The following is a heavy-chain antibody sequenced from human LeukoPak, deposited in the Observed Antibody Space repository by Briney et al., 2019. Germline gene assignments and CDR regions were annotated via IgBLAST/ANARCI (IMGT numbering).Heavy chain of an antibody. V-gene: IGHV3-9*01. D-gene: IGHD1-26*01. CDR3: AKDSGSRGCFDY. J-gene: IGHJ4*02. Sequence: PGGSLRLSCAASEFSVGSNYMTWVRQAPGKGLEWVSGISWNSGSIGYADSVKGRFTISRDNAKNSLYLQMNSLRAGDTALYYCAKDSGSRGCFDYWGQGTLVTVSS. CDR1: EFSVGSNY. CDR2: ISWNSGSI.